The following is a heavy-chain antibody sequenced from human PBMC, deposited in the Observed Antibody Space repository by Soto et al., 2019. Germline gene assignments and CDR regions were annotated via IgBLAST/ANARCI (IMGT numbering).Heavy chain of an antibody. J-gene: IGHJ4*02. D-gene: IGHD3-10*01. CDR2: IRSRAYGGTT. CDR3: TEYYYGSGPPMY. CDR1: GLTFGDYA. V-gene: IGHV3-49*04. Sequence: GGSLRLSCTASGLTFGDYAMSWVRQAPGKWLEWVGFIRSRAYGGTTEYAASVKGRFTISRDDSKSIAYLQMNSLKTEDTAVYYCTEYYYGSGPPMYWGQGXLVTVYS.